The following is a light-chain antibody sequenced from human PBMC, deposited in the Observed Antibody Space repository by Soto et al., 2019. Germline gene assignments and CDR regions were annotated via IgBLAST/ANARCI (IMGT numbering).Light chain of an antibody. CDR3: MQSVQFPRT. CDR2: EVS. J-gene: IGKJ4*01. Sequence: DIVMTQTPLSLSVTPGQPASISCKSSQSLLGSDGKTYLSWYLQKPGYPPQLLIFEVSNHFSGVSDRFSGSGSGTDFTLKISRVEAEDVGVYYCMQSVQFPRTFGGGTKVEIK. V-gene: IGKV2D-29*01. CDR1: QSLLGSDGKTY.